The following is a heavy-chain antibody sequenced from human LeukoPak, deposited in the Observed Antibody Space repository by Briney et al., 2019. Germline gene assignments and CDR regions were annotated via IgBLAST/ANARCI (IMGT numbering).Heavy chain of an antibody. D-gene: IGHD3-9*01. V-gene: IGHV3-30-3*01. CDR3: ARVNLNYDILTGYYYFDY. CDR1: GFTFSSYA. Sequence: PGGSLRLSCAASGFTFSSYAMHWVRQAPGKGLEWVAVISYDGSNKYYADSVKGRFTISRDNSKNTLYLQMNSLRAEDTAVYYCARVNLNYDILTGYYYFDYWGQGTLVTVSS. CDR2: ISYDGSNK. J-gene: IGHJ4*02.